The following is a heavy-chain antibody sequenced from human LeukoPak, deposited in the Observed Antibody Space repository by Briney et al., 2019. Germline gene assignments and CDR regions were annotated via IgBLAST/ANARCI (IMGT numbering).Heavy chain of an antibody. Sequence: GASVKVSCKASGYTFTSYYIHWVRQAPGQGLEWMGIIYPGGGSTSYAQKFQGRVTITADKSTSTAYMELSSLRSEDTAVYYCARSSGYYLSRYIAFDIWGQGTMVTVSS. J-gene: IGHJ3*02. CDR2: IYPGGGST. V-gene: IGHV1-46*01. CDR3: ARSSGYYLSRYIAFDI. CDR1: GYTFTSYY. D-gene: IGHD3-22*01.